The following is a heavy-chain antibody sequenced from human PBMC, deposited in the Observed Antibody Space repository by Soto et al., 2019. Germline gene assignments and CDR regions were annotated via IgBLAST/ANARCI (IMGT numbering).Heavy chain of an antibody. Sequence: GASVNVSCKSSGYTLTSYYMHWVRQAPGQGLEWMGRINPSGDSTTYAQKYQGRVTMTRDTSTSTVYMVLSSLISEDTAVYYCARGILPYYYGSGSYCADYWGQGTVVTVSS. CDR3: ARGILPYYYGSGSYCADY. CDR2: INPSGDST. J-gene: IGHJ4*02. CDR1: GYTLTSYY. D-gene: IGHD3-10*01. V-gene: IGHV1-46*01.